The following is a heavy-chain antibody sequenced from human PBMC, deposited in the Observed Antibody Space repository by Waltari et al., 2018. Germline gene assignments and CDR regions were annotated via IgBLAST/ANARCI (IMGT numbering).Heavy chain of an antibody. CDR2: IYYSGST. CDR1: GDSISSSSYY. D-gene: IGHD6-13*01. Sequence: QLQLQESGPGLVKPSETLSLTCTVSGDSISSSSYYWGWIRQPPGKGLGWIGSIYYSGSTYYNPSLKSRVTISVDTSKNQFSLKLSSVTAADTAVYYCARRASSSWFFDYWGQGTLVTVSS. CDR3: ARRASSSWFFDY. V-gene: IGHV4-39*07. J-gene: IGHJ4*02.